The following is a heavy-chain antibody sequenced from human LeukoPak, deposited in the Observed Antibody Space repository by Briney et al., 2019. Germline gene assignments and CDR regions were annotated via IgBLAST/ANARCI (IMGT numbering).Heavy chain of an antibody. CDR3: ARDVGVSSGWYRHYYYGMDV. CDR2: IYYSGST. D-gene: IGHD6-19*01. J-gene: IGHJ6*02. CDR1: GCSISSYY. Sequence: SETLSLTCTVSGCSISSYYWSWIRQPPGKGLEWVGYIYYSGSTNYNPSLKGRVTISVSTSKNQFSLKLSSVTAADTAVYYCARDVGVSSGWYRHYYYGMDVWGQGTTVTVSS. V-gene: IGHV4-59*01.